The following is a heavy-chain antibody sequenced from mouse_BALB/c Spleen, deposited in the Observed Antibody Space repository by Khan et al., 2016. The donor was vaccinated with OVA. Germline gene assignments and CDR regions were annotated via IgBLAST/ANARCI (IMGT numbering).Heavy chain of an antibody. D-gene: IGHD1-2*01. CDR1: GYAFTSYY. V-gene: IGHV1S81*02. J-gene: IGHJ3*01. Sequence: QVQLKESGAELVKPGASVKLSCKASGYAFTSYYIYWMKQRPGQGLEWIGEINPSNGGTNFNEKFKSKATQTVDKSSSTAYMQLSSLTSEDSAVYYCTRGGYGGFAYWRQGTLVTVSA. CDR2: INPSNGGT. CDR3: TRGGYGGFAY.